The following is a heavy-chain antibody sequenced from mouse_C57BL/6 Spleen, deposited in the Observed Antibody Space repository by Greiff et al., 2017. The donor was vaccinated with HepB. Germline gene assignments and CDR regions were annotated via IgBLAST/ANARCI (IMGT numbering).Heavy chain of an antibody. CDR1: GFTFSSYA. Sequence: DVQLQESGGGLVKPGGSLKLSCAASGFTFSSYAMSWVRQTPEKRLEWVATISDGGSYTYYPDNVKGRFTISRDNAKNNLYLQMSHLKSEDTAMYYWARDYSKRFDYWGQGTTLTVSS. J-gene: IGHJ2*01. V-gene: IGHV5-4*01. CDR2: ISDGGSYT. CDR3: ARDYSKRFDY. D-gene: IGHD2-5*01.